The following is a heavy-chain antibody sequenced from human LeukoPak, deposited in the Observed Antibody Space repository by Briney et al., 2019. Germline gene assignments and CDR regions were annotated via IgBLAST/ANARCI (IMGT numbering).Heavy chain of an antibody. CDR3: ARDVNYYGSGPW. CDR1: GFSFSSYS. CDR2: ISSSSTSI. Sequence: KPGGSLRLSCAASGFSFSSYSMMWLRQAPGKGPGWVSSISSSSTSIYYADSVKGRFTISRDNAKSSLYLQMDSLRVEDTAVYYCARDVNYYGSGPWWGQGTLVTVSS. V-gene: IGHV3-21*04. J-gene: IGHJ4*02. D-gene: IGHD3-10*01.